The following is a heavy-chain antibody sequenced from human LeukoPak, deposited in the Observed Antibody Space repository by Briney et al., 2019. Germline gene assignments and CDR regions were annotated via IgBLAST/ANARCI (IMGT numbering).Heavy chain of an antibody. J-gene: IGHJ4*02. D-gene: IGHD1-7*01. V-gene: IGHV1-18*01. CDR1: GGTFSSYA. Sequence: ASVKVSCKASGGTFSSYAISWVRQAPGQGLEWMGWISAYNGNTNYAQKLQGRVTMTTDTSTSTAYMELRSLRSDDTAVYYCARSNWNYVDFDYWGQGTLVTVSS. CDR2: ISAYNGNT. CDR3: ARSNWNYVDFDY.